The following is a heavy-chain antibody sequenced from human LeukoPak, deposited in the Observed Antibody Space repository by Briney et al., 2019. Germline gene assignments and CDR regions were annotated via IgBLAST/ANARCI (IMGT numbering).Heavy chain of an antibody. Sequence: GGSLRLSCATSGFTFSDYWMTWVRQAPGKGLEWVASIKEDGSEKHYVDAVKGRFTISRDNAKKSLYLQMSSLRTEDTAVYYCATNPPFYARDFDRWGQGTLVTVSS. CDR2: IKEDGSEK. CDR3: ATNPPFYARDFDR. D-gene: IGHD2/OR15-2a*01. J-gene: IGHJ4*02. CDR1: GFTFSDYW. V-gene: IGHV3-7*01.